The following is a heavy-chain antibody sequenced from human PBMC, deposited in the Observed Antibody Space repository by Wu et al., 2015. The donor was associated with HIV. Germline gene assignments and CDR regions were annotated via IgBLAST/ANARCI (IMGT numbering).Heavy chain of an antibody. V-gene: IGHV1-18*01. CDR2: ISTNSGKT. CDR3: ARGHMVRGVMIAGYGMDV. CDR1: GYIFTDYG. Sequence: QVHLLQSGAEVKKPGASVKVSCKASGYIFTDYGITWVRKAPGQGLEWMGWISTNSGKTNYAQRFQGRVIMTTETSSSTVYMEMRSLRSDDTGVYYCARGHMVRGVMIAGYGMDVWGQGTTVTVSS. D-gene: IGHD3-10*01. J-gene: IGHJ6*02.